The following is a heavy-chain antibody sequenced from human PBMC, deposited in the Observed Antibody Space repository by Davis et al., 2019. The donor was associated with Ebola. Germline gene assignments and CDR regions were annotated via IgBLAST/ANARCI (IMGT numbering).Heavy chain of an antibody. V-gene: IGHV1-46*01. J-gene: IGHJ5*02. Sequence: ASVPVSCRTSSYTFTGYSTHRARLPPGHGLDWMGIINPSGGSTSYAQKFQGRVTMTRDTSTSTVYMELSSLRSEDTAVYYCAASTRIWFDPWGQGTLVTVSS. D-gene: IGHD2-2*01. CDR3: AASTRIWFDP. CDR2: INPSGGST. CDR1: SYTFTGYS.